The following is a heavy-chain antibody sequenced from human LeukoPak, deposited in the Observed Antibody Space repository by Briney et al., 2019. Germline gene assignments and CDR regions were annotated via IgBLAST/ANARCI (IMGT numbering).Heavy chain of an antibody. V-gene: IGHV4-39*07. J-gene: IGHJ6*03. CDR2: IYYSVTT. Sequence: PSETLSLTCTVSGGSISSSDYYWGWIRQPPGKGLEWIGSIYYSVTTYYNPSLKSRVTISVDTSKNQFSLKLRSVTAADTAVYYCARETSQKGAHYMDVWGKGTTVTISS. CDR3: ARETSQKGAHYMDV. D-gene: IGHD3-16*01. CDR1: GGSISSSDYY.